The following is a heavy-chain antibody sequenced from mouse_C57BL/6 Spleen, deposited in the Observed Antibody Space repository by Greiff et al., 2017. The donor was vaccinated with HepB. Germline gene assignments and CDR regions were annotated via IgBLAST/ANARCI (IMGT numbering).Heavy chain of an antibody. CDR1: GFTFSSYG. CDR2: ISSGGSYT. D-gene: IGHD4-1*02. Sequence: EVKLEESGGDLVKPGGSLKLSCAASGFTFSSYGMSWVRQTPDKRLEWVATISSGGSYTYYPDSVKGRFTISRDNAKNTLYLQMSSLKSEDTAMYYCARRSTGNYFDYWGQGTTLTVSS. J-gene: IGHJ2*01. V-gene: IGHV5-6*02. CDR3: ARRSTGNYFDY.